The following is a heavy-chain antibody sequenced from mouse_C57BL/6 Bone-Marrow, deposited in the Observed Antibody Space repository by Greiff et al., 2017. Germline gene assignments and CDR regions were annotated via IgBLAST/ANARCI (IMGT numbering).Heavy chain of an antibody. J-gene: IGHJ4*01. CDR3: ARLPLYYDYDGYAMDY. CDR2: ISDGGSYT. CDR1: GFTFSSYA. D-gene: IGHD2-4*01. Sequence: EVKLVESGGGLVKPGGSLKLSCAASGFTFSSYAMSWVRQTPEKRLEWVATISDGGSYTYYPDNVKGRFTISRDNAKNNLYLQMSRLKSEDTAMYYCARLPLYYDYDGYAMDYWGQGTSVTVSS. V-gene: IGHV5-4*03.